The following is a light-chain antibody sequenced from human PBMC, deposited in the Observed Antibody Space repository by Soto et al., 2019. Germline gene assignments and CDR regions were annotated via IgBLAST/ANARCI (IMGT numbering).Light chain of an antibody. CDR2: AAS. CDR1: QGISSY. J-gene: IGKJ5*01. V-gene: IGKV1-8*01. Sequence: IRMTQSPSSFSASTGDRVTITCRASQGISSYLAWYQEKPWKAPKLLIYAASTLQSGVPSRFSGSESGTDFTLTISCLQSEDFAVYYGQQYKNWPTITVCQVTRLEIK. CDR3: QQYKNWPTIT.